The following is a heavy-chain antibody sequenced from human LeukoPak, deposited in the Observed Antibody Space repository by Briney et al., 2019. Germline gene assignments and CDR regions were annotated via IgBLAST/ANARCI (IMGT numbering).Heavy chain of an antibody. D-gene: IGHD3-22*01. Sequence: GGSLRLSCAASGFTFSNSWMSWVRQAPGKGLEWVATTKQDGDDKYYVDSVKGRFTISKDNAKNSLYLQMNSLRAEDTAVYYCARTQTNYYDSSGYWHRPRAAGPDAFDIWGQGTMVTVSS. CDR2: TKQDGDDK. CDR3: ARTQTNYYDSSGYWHRPRAAGPDAFDI. J-gene: IGHJ3*02. CDR1: GFTFSNSW. V-gene: IGHV3-7*01.